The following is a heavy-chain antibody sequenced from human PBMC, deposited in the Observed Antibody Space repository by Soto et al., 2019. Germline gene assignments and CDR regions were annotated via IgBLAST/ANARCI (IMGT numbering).Heavy chain of an antibody. CDR1: GNTFTSYG. CDR2: ISAYNDYT. CDR3: ARYLGYCSSTSCYRNWFDP. V-gene: IGHV1-18*01. J-gene: IGHJ5*02. Sequence: ASVKVSCKASGNTFTSYGISWVRQAPGQGLDWMGWISAYNDYTNYAQKLQGRVTMTTDISTSTTYMELRSLRSDDTAVYYCARYLGYCSSTSCYRNWFDPWGQGTLVTVSS. D-gene: IGHD2-2*02.